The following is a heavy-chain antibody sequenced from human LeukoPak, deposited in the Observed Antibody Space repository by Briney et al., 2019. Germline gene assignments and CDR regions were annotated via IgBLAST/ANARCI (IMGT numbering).Heavy chain of an antibody. CDR1: GFTFSDYG. V-gene: IGHV3-30*03. D-gene: IGHD2-2*01. J-gene: IGHJ4*02. CDR2: ISEDGNNK. CDR3: ATCLSSTSCILDY. Sequence: GGSLRLSCEGSGFTFSDYGLHWVRQAPGKGLEWVAVISEDGNNKYYADSVKGRFTISRDNSKNTLYLQMNSLRAEDTAVYYCATCLSSTSCILDYWGQGTLVTVSS.